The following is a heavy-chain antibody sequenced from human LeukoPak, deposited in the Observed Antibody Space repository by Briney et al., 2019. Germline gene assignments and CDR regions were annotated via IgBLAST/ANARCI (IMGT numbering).Heavy chain of an antibody. CDR1: GFTFTIFG. Sequence: GGSLRLSCATSGFTFTIFGINWVRQAPGKGPEWVSYIDARSGITYYADSVQGRFTISRDNAKESVFLQMNGLRVDDTAVYYCASQVWRSGYYGYFDYWGQGTLVTVSS. V-gene: IGHV3-48*01. D-gene: IGHD3-22*01. CDR3: ASQVWRSGYYGYFDY. J-gene: IGHJ4*02. CDR2: IDARSGIT.